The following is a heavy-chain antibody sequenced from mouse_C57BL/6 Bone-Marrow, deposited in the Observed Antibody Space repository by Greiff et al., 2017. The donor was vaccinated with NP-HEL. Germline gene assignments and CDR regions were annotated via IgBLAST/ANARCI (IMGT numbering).Heavy chain of an antibody. CDR2: ISDGGSYN. CDR3: ARDRNWYFDV. CDR1: FFPFLLSS. J-gene: IGHJ1*03. Sequence: EVPVVESAGCLVPPFFSLPLSFSSSFFPFLLSSLSFFLPPPFNSLEWVATISDGGSYNYYPDNVKGRFTISRDNAKNNLYLQMSHLKSEDTAMYYCARDRNWYFDVWGTGTTVTVSS. V-gene: IGHV5-4*01.